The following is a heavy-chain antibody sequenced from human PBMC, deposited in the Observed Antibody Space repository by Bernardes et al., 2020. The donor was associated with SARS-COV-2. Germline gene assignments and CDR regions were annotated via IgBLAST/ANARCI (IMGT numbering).Heavy chain of an antibody. CDR1: GGSVSSGTYY. CDR3: ARGSSDWYPGMDV. D-gene: IGHD6-19*01. V-gene: IGHV4-61*01. CDR2: LYYSGTN. J-gene: IGHJ6*02. Sequence: SETLSLTCTVSGGSVSSGTYYWSWIRQPPGKGLEWIGFLYYSGTNNYNPSLKTRVTISVDTSKNQFSLNLSSVTTADTAVYYCARGSSDWYPGMDVWGQGTTVTVSS.